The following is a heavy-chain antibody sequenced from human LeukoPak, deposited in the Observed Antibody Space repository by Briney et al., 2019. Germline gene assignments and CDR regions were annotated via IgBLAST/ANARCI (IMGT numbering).Heavy chain of an antibody. D-gene: IGHD2-21*02. CDR1: GFSISNYG. CDR3: ARDPCGGDCPLDY. Sequence: GGSLRLSCAASGFSISNYGMHWVRQAPGKGLEWVAVIWYDGRNKYYADSVKGRFTISRDNSKNMLYLQMNSLRGEDTAPYYCARDPCGGDCPLDYWGQGTLVTVSS. CDR2: IWYDGRNK. J-gene: IGHJ4*02. V-gene: IGHV3-33*01.